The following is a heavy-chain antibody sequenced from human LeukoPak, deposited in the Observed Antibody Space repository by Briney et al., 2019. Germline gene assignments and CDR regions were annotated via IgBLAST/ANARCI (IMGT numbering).Heavy chain of an antibody. CDR3: ARDPDYAGIHAFDI. CDR1: GFTFRSYE. D-gene: IGHD4-23*01. Sequence: PGGSLRLSCAASGFTFRSYEMNWVRQAPGKGLEWVSYISSSGNTIYYADSVKGRFTISRDNAKNSLFLHMNSLRAEDTAVYYCARDPDYAGIHAFDIWGQGTMVTVSS. V-gene: IGHV3-48*03. J-gene: IGHJ3*02. CDR2: ISSSGNTI.